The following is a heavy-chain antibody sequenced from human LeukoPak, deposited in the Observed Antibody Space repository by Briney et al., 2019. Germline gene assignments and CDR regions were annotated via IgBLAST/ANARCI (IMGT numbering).Heavy chain of an antibody. V-gene: IGHV4-34*01. CDR2: INHSGST. D-gene: IGHD3-22*01. J-gene: IGHJ4*02. Sequence: SETLSLTCAVYGGSFSGYYWSWIRQPPGKGLEWIGEINHSGSTNYNPSLKSRVTISVDASKNQFSLKLSSVNAADTAVFYCARETFYFDSSGSIRGGYFDYWGQGTLVTVSS. CDR3: ARETFYFDSSGSIRGGYFDY. CDR1: GGSFSGYY.